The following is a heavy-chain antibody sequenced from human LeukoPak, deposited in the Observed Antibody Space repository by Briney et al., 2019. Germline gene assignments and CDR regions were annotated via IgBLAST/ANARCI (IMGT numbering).Heavy chain of an antibody. Sequence: SGTPSLTCAVSGGSFSVYSWSWSRQPPRRGLECSGETNHSVSTNYNPSLKRRVTISVDTSKKRFYLKLSSVTAADTAVYYCARGRRNVICSSTSCYTLGYVDYWGQGTLVTVSS. J-gene: IGHJ4*02. CDR3: ARGRRNVICSSTSCYTLGYVDY. CDR2: TNHSVST. D-gene: IGHD2-2*02. V-gene: IGHV4-34*01. CDR1: GGSFSVYS.